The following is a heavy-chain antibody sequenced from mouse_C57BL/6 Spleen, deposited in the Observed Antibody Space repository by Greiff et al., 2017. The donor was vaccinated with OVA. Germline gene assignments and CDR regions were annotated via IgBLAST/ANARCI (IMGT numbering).Heavy chain of an antibody. Sequence: EVQLQQSGAELVRPGSSVKMSCKTSGYTFTSYGINWVKQRPGQGLEWIGYIYIGNGYTEYNEKFKGKATLTSDTSSSTAYMQLSSLTSEDSAIYFSARSYCYGSTRFSYFDVWGTGTTVTVSS. V-gene: IGHV1-58*01. J-gene: IGHJ1*03. CDR2: IYIGNGYT. CDR3: ARSYCYGSTRFSYFDV. CDR1: GYTFTSYG. D-gene: IGHD1-1*01.